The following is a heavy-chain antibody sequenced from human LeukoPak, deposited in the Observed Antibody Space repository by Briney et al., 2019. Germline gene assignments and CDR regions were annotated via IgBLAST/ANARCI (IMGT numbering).Heavy chain of an antibody. D-gene: IGHD4-17*01. Sequence: GASVKVPCKASGYTFTSYDINWVRQATGQGLEWMGWMNPNSGNTGYAQKFQGRVTITRNTSTSTAYMELSSLRSEDTAVYYCARVGDPVTTIDYWGQGTLVTVSS. J-gene: IGHJ4*02. CDR2: MNPNSGNT. CDR3: ARVGDPVTTIDY. V-gene: IGHV1-8*03. CDR1: GYTFTSYD.